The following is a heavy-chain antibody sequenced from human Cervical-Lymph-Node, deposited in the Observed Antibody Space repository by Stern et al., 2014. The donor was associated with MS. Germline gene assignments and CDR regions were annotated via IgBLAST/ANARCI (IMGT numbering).Heavy chain of an antibody. V-gene: IGHV1-46*01. CDR2: INPFGGST. D-gene: IGHD2-15*01. J-gene: IGHJ3*01. CDR1: GYSFTSYS. CDR3: ARDSYSDRDAFDL. Sequence: MQLVESGAEVKKPGASVKVSCKPSGYSFTSYSIHWVRQAPGQGLEWMGIINPFGGSTSYARNIQGRVTMTTDTSTSTVYMELSSLRSEDTATYYCARDSYSDRDAFDLWGQGTMVTVSS.